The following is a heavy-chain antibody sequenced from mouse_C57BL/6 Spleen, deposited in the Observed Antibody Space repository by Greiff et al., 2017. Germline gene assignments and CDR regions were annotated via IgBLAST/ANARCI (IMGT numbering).Heavy chain of an antibody. CDR2: IYPGDGDT. V-gene: IGHV1-80*01. J-gene: IGHJ3*01. D-gene: IGHD2-4*01. CDR1: GYAFCSYW. Sequence: QVQPQQSGAELVKPGASVKISCKASGYAFCSYWMNRVKQRPGKGPEWIGQIYPGDGDTNYNGKFKGKATLTADKSSSTANMQLSSLTSEDSAVYFCARDDYDKAWFAYWGQGTLVTVSA. CDR3: ARDDYDKAWFAY.